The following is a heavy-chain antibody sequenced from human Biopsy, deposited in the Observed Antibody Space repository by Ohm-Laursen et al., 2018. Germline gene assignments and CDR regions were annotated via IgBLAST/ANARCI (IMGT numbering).Heavy chain of an antibody. V-gene: IGHV4-59*01. J-gene: IGHJ6*02. CDR2: IYYSGST. CDR1: GGSISSDY. CDR3: ARATNSTGWPYYYFYGMDV. Sequence: SETLSLTWAVSGGSISSDYWSWIQQTPGKGLEWIGYIYYSGSTNYNPSLKSRVTISVDTSKNQFSLRLNSVTAADTAVYYCARATNSTGWPYYYFYGMDVWGQGTTVTVSS. D-gene: IGHD2/OR15-2a*01.